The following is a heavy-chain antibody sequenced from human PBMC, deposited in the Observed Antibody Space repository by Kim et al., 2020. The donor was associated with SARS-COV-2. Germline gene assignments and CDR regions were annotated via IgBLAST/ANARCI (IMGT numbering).Heavy chain of an antibody. D-gene: IGHD6-19*01. J-gene: IGHJ4*02. CDR2: TYYRSKWYN. CDR3: AGGRSSGPDY. Sequence: SQTLSLTCAISGDSVSNNSAAWNWLRQSPSRGLEWLGRTYYRSKWYNDYAVSVKSRITFNSDTSKNQFSLQLNSVTPEDTAVYFCAGGRSSGPDYWGQGTLVTVSS. V-gene: IGHV6-1*01. CDR1: GDSVSNNSAA.